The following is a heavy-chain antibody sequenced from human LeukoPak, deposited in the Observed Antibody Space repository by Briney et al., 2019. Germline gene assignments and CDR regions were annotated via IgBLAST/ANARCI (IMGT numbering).Heavy chain of an antibody. D-gene: IGHD3-16*01. J-gene: IGHJ4*02. CDR1: GFTLGDYA. CDR2: IRSKAYGGTT. Sequence: GGSLRLSCTACGFTLGDYAMSWFRQAPGKGLEWVGFIRSKAYGGTTEYAASVKGRFTISRDDSKSIAYLQMNSLKTEDTAVYYCTRGPWGSFRLGWWGQGTLVTVSS. V-gene: IGHV3-49*03. CDR3: TRGPWGSFRLGW.